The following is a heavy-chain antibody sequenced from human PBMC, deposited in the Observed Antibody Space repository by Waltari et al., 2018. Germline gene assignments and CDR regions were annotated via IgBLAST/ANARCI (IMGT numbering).Heavy chain of an antibody. CDR1: GGPIRSYY. CDR3: ASLQWLAPWGEYFQH. V-gene: IGHV4-59*01. J-gene: IGHJ1*01. Sequence: QVQLQESGPGLVKPSETLSLTCPVSGGPIRSYYWSWIRQPPGKGLEWIGYIYYSGSTNYNPSLKSRVTISVDTSKNQFSLKLSSVTAADTAVYYCASLQWLAPWGEYFQHWGQGTLVTVSS. D-gene: IGHD6-19*01. CDR2: IYYSGST.